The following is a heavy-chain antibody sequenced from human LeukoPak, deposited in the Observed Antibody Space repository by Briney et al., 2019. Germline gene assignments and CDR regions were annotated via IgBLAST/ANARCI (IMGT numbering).Heavy chain of an antibody. D-gene: IGHD3-10*01. V-gene: IGHV4-31*03. Sequence: SETLSLTCTVSGGSISSGGYYWSWIRQHPGKGLEWIGYIYYSGSTYYNPSLKSRVTISIDTSKNQFSLKLSSVTAADTAVYYCAMSFGELSNNWFDPWGQGTLVTVSS. J-gene: IGHJ5*02. CDR2: IYYSGST. CDR1: GGSISSGGYY. CDR3: AMSFGELSNNWFDP.